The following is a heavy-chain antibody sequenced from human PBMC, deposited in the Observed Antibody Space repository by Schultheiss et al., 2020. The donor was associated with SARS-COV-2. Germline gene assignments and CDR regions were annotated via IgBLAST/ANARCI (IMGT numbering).Heavy chain of an antibody. J-gene: IGHJ6*02. V-gene: IGHV3-23*01. Sequence: GGSLRLSCAASGFTFSSYAVSWVRQTPGRGLEWVSAICGGDGRTYYADPVKGRFTISRDNSNNTLYLQLNSLRAEDTAVYHCARARGSSCYYDMDVWGQGTTVTVSS. CDR3: ARARGSSCYYDMDV. CDR2: ICGGDGRT. CDR1: GFTFSSYA. D-gene: IGHD6-13*01.